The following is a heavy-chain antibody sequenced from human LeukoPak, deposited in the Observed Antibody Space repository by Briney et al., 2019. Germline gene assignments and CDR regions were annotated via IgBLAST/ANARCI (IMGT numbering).Heavy chain of an antibody. Sequence: PGGSLRLSCAASGFTFSSYGMHWVRQAPGKGLGWVAVIWYDGSNKYYADSVEGRFTISRDNSKNTLYLQMNSLRAEDTAVYYCATRPVKDYYGMDVWGQGTTVTVSS. CDR1: GFTFSSYG. CDR2: IWYDGSNK. V-gene: IGHV3-33*01. CDR3: ATRPVKDYYGMDV. J-gene: IGHJ6*02.